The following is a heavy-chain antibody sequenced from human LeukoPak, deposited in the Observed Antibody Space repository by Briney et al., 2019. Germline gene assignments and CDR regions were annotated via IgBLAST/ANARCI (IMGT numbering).Heavy chain of an antibody. CDR3: ARDKGDTIFGVVITNYFDY. D-gene: IGHD3-3*01. V-gene: IGHV1-2*02. CDR2: INPNSGGT. J-gene: IGHJ4*02. CDR1: GYTFTGCY. Sequence: GASVKVSCKASGYTFTGCYMHWVRQAPGQGLEWMGWINPNSGGTNYAQKFQGRVTMTRDTSISTAYMELSRLRSDDTAVYYCARDKGDTIFGVVITNYFDYWGQGTLVTVSS.